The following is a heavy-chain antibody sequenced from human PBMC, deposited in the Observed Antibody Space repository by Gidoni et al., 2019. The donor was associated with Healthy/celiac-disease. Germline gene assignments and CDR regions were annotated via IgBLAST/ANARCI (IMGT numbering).Heavy chain of an antibody. V-gene: IGHV4-34*01. D-gene: IGHD3-10*01. CDR2: INQSGRT. Sequence: QVQLQQWGAGLLKPSETLSLTCAVYGGSFSGYYWSWIRQPPGKGLEWIGEINQSGRTNYNPALKSRVTMSVDTSKNQFALKLSSVTAADTAVYYCAREKGITMVRGVIIRVYYGMDVWGQGTTVTVSS. CDR3: AREKGITMVRGVIIRVYYGMDV. CDR1: GGSFSGYY. J-gene: IGHJ6*02.